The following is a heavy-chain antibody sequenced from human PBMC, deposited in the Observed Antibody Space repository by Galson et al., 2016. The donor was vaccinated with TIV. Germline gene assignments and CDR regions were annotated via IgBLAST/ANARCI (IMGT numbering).Heavy chain of an antibody. D-gene: IGHD3-9*01. CDR1: GYSFSNFW. CDR3: ASDMGHLDP. Sequence: QSGAEVKKPGESLKISCKASGYSFSNFWIGWVRQMPGKGLEWMGIIYPGDSDSRYSPSFQGQVTISADKSINTAYLQWNSLKASDTAIYYCASDMGHLDPWGQGTLVTVSS. V-gene: IGHV5-51*01. CDR2: IYPGDSDS. J-gene: IGHJ5*02.